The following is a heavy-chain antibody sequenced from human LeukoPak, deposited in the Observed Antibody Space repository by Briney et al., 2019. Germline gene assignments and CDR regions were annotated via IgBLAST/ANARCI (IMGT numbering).Heavy chain of an antibody. CDR1: GFTFSSYS. Sequence: PGGSLRLSCAASGFTFSSYSINWVRQAPGKGLEWVSYISSSSTTIYYADSVKGRFTISRDNAKNSLYLQMNSLRAEDTAVYYCARDGWGVGATVGSPATERKKDAFDIWGQGTMVTVSS. CDR2: ISSSSTTI. CDR3: ARDGWGVGATVGSPATERKKDAFDI. V-gene: IGHV3-48*04. D-gene: IGHD1-26*01. J-gene: IGHJ3*02.